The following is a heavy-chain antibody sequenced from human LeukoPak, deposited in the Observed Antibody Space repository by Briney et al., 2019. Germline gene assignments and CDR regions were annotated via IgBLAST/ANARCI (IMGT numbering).Heavy chain of an antibody. Sequence: SETLSLTCTVSGGSISSGDYCWSWIRQPPGKGLEWIGYIYYSGSTYYNPSLKSRVTISVDTSKNQFSLKLSSVTAADTAVYYCARDLLNEGNHLDYWGQGTLVTVSS. D-gene: IGHD4-23*01. CDR1: GGSISSGDYC. CDR3: ARDLLNEGNHLDY. J-gene: IGHJ4*02. V-gene: IGHV4-30-4*01. CDR2: IYYSGST.